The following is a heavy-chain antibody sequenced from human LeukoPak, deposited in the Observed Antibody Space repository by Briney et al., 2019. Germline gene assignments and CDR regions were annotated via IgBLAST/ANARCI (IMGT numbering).Heavy chain of an antibody. D-gene: IGHD2-2*01. CDR3: AREGYCSSTSCHEDYYYYYGMDV. V-gene: IGHV1-69*04. CDR1: GGTFSSYA. CDR2: IIPILGIA. J-gene: IGHJ6*02. Sequence: ASVKVSCKAPGGTFSSYAISWVRQAPGQGLEWMGRIIPILGIANYAQKFQGRVTITADKSTSTAYMELSSLRSEDTAVYYCAREGYCSSTSCHEDYYYYYGMDVWGQGTTVTVSS.